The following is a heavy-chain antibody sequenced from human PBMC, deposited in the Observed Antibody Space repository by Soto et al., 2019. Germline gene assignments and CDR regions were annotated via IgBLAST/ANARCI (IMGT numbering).Heavy chain of an antibody. V-gene: IGHV3-30-3*01. J-gene: IGHJ6*02. Sequence: PGGSLRLSCAASGFPFSSYAMHWVRQAPGKGLEWVAVISYDGSNKYYADSVKGRFTISRDNSKNTLYLQMNSLRAEDTAVYYCARDREGFWSGYYTGYYYGMDVWGQGTTVTVSS. CDR3: ARDREGFWSGYYTGYYYGMDV. CDR1: GFPFSSYA. CDR2: ISYDGSNK. D-gene: IGHD3-3*01.